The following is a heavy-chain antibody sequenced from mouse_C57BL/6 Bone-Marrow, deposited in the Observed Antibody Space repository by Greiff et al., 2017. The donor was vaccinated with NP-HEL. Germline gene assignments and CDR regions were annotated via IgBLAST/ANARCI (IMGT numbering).Heavy chain of an antibody. CDR3: ARESNYWCAY. CDR1: GYSFTGYY. CDR2: INPSTGGT. Sequence: EVQLQESGPELVKPGASVKISCKASGYSFTGYYMNWVKQSPEKSLEWIGEINPSTGGTTYNQKFKAKATLTVDKSSSTAYMQLKSLTSEDSAVYYCARESNYWCAYWGQGTLVTVSA. V-gene: IGHV1-42*01. D-gene: IGHD2-5*01. J-gene: IGHJ3*01.